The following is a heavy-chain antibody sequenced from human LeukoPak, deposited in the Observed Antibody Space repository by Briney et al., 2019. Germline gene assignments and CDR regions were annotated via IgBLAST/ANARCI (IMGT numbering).Heavy chain of an antibody. CDR1: GGSFSGYY. CDR2: INHSGST. J-gene: IGHJ3*02. D-gene: IGHD2-2*01. CDR3: ARGPGTLGYCSSTSCYSRAFDI. V-gene: IGHV4-34*01. Sequence: PSETLSLTCAVYGGSFSGYYWSWIRQPPGKGLEWIGEINHSGSTNYKPSLKSRVTISVDTSKNQFSLKLSSVTAADTAVYYCARGPGTLGYCSSTSCYSRAFDIWGQGTMVTVSS.